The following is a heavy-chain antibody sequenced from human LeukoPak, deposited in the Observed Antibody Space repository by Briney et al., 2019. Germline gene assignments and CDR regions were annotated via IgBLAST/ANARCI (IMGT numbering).Heavy chain of an antibody. CDR1: GLTFSDYY. D-gene: IGHD1-26*01. CDR2: ISSSGSTI. CDR3: AREMRWELLFDY. J-gene: IGHJ4*02. V-gene: IGHV3-11*04. Sequence: GGSLRLSCAASGLTFSDYYMSWIRQAPGKGLEWVSYISSSGSTIYYADSVKGRFTISRDNAKNSLYLQMNSLRAEDTAVYYCAREMRWELLFDYWGQGTLVTVSS.